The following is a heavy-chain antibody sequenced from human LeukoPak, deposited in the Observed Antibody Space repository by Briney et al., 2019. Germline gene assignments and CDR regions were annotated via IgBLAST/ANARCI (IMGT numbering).Heavy chain of an antibody. CDR2: ISHDGSKK. CDR1: GFIFSKYA. Sequence: GRSLRLSCAASGFIFSKYAIHWVRQAPGRGLEWVAVISHDGSKKDYADSVKGRFTISRDNSKNTQSLQMNSLRAEDTAVYYCAREAWEAIFGVTVNYYYYMDVWGKGTTVTVSS. V-gene: IGHV3-30*01. D-gene: IGHD3-3*01. CDR3: AREAWEAIFGVTVNYYYYMDV. J-gene: IGHJ6*03.